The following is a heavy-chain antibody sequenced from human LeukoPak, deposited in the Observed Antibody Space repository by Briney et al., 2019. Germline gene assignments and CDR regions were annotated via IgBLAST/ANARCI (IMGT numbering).Heavy chain of an antibody. D-gene: IGHD1-26*01. V-gene: IGHV4-31*03. J-gene: IGHJ4*02. CDR1: GGSISSGGYY. CDR2: IYYSGST. Sequence: SETLSLTCTVSGGSISSGGYYWSWIRQHPGKGLEWIGYIYYSGSTNYNPSLKSRVTISVDTSKNQFSLKLSSVTAADTAVYYCARAYSGSYLDFDYWGQGTLVTVSS. CDR3: ARAYSGSYLDFDY.